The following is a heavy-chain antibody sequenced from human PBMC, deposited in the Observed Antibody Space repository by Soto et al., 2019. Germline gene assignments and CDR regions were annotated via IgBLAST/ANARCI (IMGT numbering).Heavy chain of an antibody. CDR2: ISYSGTT. CDR1: GGSFSNGFYY. CDR3: ARRYYDNTAGFDP. V-gene: IGHV4-31*03. D-gene: IGHD3-22*01. Sequence: QVQLQESGPGLVKPSQTLSLTCSVSGGSFSNGFYYWSWIRQHPGKGLEWIGYISYSGTTYYNPSLKSRVSISADTSKNKFSLKLSSVSAADTAVYYCARRYYDNTAGFDPWGQGTLVTVSS. J-gene: IGHJ5*02.